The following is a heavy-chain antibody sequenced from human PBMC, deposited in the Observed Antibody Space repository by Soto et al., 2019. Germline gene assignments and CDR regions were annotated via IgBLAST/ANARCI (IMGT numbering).Heavy chain of an antibody. CDR2: IYSGGST. CDR3: ARERAGGELVAYYAFDI. D-gene: IGHD1-26*01. CDR1: GFTVSSNY. J-gene: IGHJ3*02. Sequence: EVQLVESGGGLIQPGGSLRLSCAASGFTVSSNYMSWVRQAPGKGLEWVSVIYSGGSTYYADSVKGRLAISRDISKNTLYLQMSSLGAEDTDVYYFARERAGGELVAYYAFDICGQGTMVAVSS. V-gene: IGHV3-53*01.